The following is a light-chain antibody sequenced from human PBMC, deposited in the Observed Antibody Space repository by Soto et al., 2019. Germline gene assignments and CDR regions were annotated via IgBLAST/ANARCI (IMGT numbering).Light chain of an antibody. CDR2: KAS. CDR3: QQYNTPVT. J-gene: IGKJ4*01. V-gene: IGKV1-5*03. CDR1: QSISSW. Sequence: DIQMTQSPSTLSASVGDRVTITCRASQSISSWLAWYQQKPGKVPKLLIYKASSLESGVPSRFSGSGSGTEFTLTISSLQSDDFATYYCQQYNTPVTFGGGTKVELK.